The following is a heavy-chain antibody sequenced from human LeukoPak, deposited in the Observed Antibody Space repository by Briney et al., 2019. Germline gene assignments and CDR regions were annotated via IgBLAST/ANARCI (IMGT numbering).Heavy chain of an antibody. CDR2: VADDGRDK. J-gene: IGHJ4*02. V-gene: IGHV3-30*04. D-gene: IGHD2-2*01. CDR3: AKDREIGPAKYYFDS. Sequence: GGSLRLSCAASGFTFSRYAMHWVRQAPGKGLEWVAVVADDGRDKHHADSVKGRFSISRDNPKKTLYLQMSGLRVEDTAVYYCAKDREIGPAKYYFDSWGQGTLVTVSS. CDR1: GFTFSRYA.